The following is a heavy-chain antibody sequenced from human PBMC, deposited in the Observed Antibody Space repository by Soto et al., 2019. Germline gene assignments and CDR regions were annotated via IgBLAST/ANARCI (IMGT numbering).Heavy chain of an antibody. CDR3: ARGLYLDYGQDY. V-gene: IGHV3-74*01. CDR2: IKADEITT. CDR1: GFTFTDYL. Sequence: GGSLRLSCAASGFTFTDYLIHWARQAPGKGLVWVSRIKADEITTSYADSVKGRFTISRDNAKNTVYLQMHSLTAEDTAVYYCARGLYLDYGQDYWGRGTLVTVSS. J-gene: IGHJ4*02. D-gene: IGHD4-17*01.